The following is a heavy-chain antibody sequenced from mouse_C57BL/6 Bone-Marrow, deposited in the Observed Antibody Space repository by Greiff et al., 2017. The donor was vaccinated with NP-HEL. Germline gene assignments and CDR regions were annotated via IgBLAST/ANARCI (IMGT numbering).Heavy chain of an antibody. CDR2: ISYSGST. J-gene: IGHJ2*01. V-gene: IGHV3-8*01. CDR1: GYSITSDY. CDR3: ARSYYYGSSYVLFDY. D-gene: IGHD1-1*01. Sequence: EVKLVESGPGLAKPSQTLSLTCSVTGYSITSDYWNWIRKFPGNKLEYMGYISYSGSTYYNPSLKSRISITRDTSKNQYYLQLNSVTTEDTATYYCARSYYYGSSYVLFDYWGQGTTLTVSS.